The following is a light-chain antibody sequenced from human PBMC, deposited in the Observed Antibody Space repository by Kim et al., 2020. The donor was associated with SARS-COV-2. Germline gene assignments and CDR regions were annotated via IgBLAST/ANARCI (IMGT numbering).Light chain of an antibody. J-gene: IGLJ3*02. CDR2: DNN. CDR1: NY. V-gene: IGLV1-51*01. CDR3: ETWDTDLSAWV. Sequence: NYVSGYQQFTGTAPKLLIYDNNKRLSGIPDRFSGSKSGTSATLGIAGLQPGDGADYYCETWDTDLSAWVFGGGTQLTVL.